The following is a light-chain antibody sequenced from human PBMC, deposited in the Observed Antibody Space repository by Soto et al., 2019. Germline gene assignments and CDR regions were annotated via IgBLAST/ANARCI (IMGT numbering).Light chain of an antibody. J-gene: IGKJ1*01. Sequence: DIQLTQSPSFLSASVGDRVTITCRASQGISSYLAWYQQKPGKAPKLLIYDASNLETGVTSRFSGSGSGTDFSFTITSLQPEDIATYYCQQYYNLPWTFGPGTKVEI. V-gene: IGKV1-33*01. CDR3: QQYYNLPWT. CDR2: DAS. CDR1: QGISSY.